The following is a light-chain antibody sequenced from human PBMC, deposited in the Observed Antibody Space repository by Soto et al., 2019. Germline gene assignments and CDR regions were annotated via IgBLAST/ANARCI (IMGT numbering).Light chain of an antibody. CDR1: KRDVGGYKF. Sequence: QAVVGRPAPLAGAPGQLIPLSFPGNKRDVGGYKFVSWYQQHPGKAPKLMIYDVRNRPSGVSNRFSGSKSVNTASLTISGLQAEDEADYYCSSYTSISTYVFGTGTKVTVL. CDR3: SSYTSISTYV. V-gene: IGLV2-14*01. CDR2: DVR. J-gene: IGLJ1*01.